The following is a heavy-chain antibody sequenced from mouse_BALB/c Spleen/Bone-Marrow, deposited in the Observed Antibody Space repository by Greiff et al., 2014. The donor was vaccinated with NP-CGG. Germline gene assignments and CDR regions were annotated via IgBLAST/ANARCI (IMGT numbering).Heavy chain of an antibody. J-gene: IGHJ4*01. CDR3: AKGGHVMDY. CDR2: ILPGGGST. V-gene: IGHV1-9*01. Sequence: VQVVESGAELMKPGASVMISCKATGYTFSDYWIEWVKQRPGHGLEWIGEILPGGGSTNYNENFKGKATFTADTSSNTAYMQLSSLTSEDSAVYYCAKGGHVMDYWGQGTSVTVSS. CDR1: GYTFSDYW. D-gene: IGHD1-1*02.